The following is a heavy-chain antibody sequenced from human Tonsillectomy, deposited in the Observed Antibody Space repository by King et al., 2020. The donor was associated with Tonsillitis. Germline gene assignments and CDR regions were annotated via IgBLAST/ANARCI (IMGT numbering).Heavy chain of an antibody. CDR3: ARGGGMGWYFEL. CDR1: GGSISNHY. Sequence: QLQESGPGLVKPSETLSLTCTVSGGSISNHYWSWIRQSAGKGLEWIGRIYISGTTNYNPSLKSRVTMSVDTSKNQFSLRLTSVTAADTAVYYCARGGGMGWYFELWGRGTLVTGSS. CDR2: IYISGTT. J-gene: IGHJ2*01. D-gene: IGHD3-16*01. V-gene: IGHV4-4*07.